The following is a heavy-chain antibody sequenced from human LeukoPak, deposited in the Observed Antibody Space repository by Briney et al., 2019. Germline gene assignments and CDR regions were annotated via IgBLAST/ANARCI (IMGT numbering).Heavy chain of an antibody. D-gene: IGHD3-10*01. Sequence: GRSLRLSCAASGFTFSSYGMHWVRQAPGKGLEWVSAISGSGGSTYYADSVKGRFTISRDNSKNTLYLQMNSLRAEDTAVYYCAKDSLMVRGVRDYWGQGTLVTVSS. CDR2: ISGSGGST. CDR1: GFTFSSYG. J-gene: IGHJ4*02. CDR3: AKDSLMVRGVRDY. V-gene: IGHV3-23*01.